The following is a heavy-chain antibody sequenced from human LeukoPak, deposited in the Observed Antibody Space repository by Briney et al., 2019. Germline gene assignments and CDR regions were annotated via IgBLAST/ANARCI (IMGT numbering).Heavy chain of an antibody. CDR3: AGEKWETVLAFDI. J-gene: IGHJ3*02. V-gene: IGHV4-31*03. CDR1: GVSISSGTYY. D-gene: IGHD1-26*01. Sequence: SETLSLTCTVSGVSISSGTYYWSWIRQHPEKGLEWIGYIYHSGTTDYNPSLKSRLAISIDKSNNQFSLNLYSVTAADTAVYYCAGEKWETVLAFDIWGQGTVVTVSS. CDR2: IYHSGTT.